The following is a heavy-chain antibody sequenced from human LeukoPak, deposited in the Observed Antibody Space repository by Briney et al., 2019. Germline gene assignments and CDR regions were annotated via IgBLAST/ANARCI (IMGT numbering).Heavy chain of an antibody. J-gene: IGHJ6*02. CDR2: INHSGST. V-gene: IGHV4-34*01. CDR3: ARGLGYDFWSGPYYYYGMDV. Sequence: PSETLSLTCAVYGGSFSGYYWSWIRQPPGKGLEWIGEINHSGSTNYNPSLKSRVTISVDTSKNQFSLKLSSVTAADTAVYYCARGLGYDFWSGPYYYYGMDVWGQGTTVTVSS. CDR1: GGSFSGYY. D-gene: IGHD3-3*01.